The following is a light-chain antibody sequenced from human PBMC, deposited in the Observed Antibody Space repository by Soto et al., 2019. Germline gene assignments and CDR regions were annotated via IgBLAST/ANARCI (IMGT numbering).Light chain of an antibody. J-gene: IGKJ1*01. CDR2: DAS. V-gene: IGKV3D-20*01. Sequence: EIVFTQARGTLSLSRGERAGLSCGASQSVSNNYLAWYQQKPGLAPRLLIYDASRRATGIPDRFSGSGSGADLIPSISRLEPEDFAEYFCQQYGSSPWTFGQGTKV. CDR3: QQYGSSPWT. CDR1: QSVSNNY.